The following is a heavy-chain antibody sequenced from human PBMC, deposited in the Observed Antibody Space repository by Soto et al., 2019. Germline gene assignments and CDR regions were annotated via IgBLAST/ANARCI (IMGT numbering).Heavy chain of an antibody. V-gene: IGHV4-59*12. Sequence: SETLSLTCTVSGGSISSYYWSWIRQPPGKGLEWIGYIYHSGSTNYNPSLKSRVTISVDKSKNQFSLKLSSVTAADTAVYYCASVRGGYYYAMDVWGQGTTVTVSS. J-gene: IGHJ6*02. CDR2: IYHSGST. CDR3: ASVRGGYYYAMDV. CDR1: GGSISSYY. D-gene: IGHD3-10*02.